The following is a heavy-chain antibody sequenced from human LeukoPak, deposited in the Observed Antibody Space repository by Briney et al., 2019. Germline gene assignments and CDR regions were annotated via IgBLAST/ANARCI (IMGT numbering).Heavy chain of an antibody. CDR1: GGSISSSGYY. CDR3: ARHEYGGSYYGLSWFDP. CDR2: IYYSGST. D-gene: IGHD1-26*01. J-gene: IGHJ5*02. V-gene: IGHV4-39*01. Sequence: SETLSLTCTVSGGSISSSGYYWGWIRQPPGKGLEWIASIYYSGSTYYNPSLKSRVTISVDTSKNQLSLKLSSLTAADTAVYYCARHEYGGSYYGLSWFDPWGQGTLVTVSS.